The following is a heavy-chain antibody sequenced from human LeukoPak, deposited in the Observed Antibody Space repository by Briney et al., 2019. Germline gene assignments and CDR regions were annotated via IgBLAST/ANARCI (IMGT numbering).Heavy chain of an antibody. V-gene: IGHV1-8*03. D-gene: IGHD3-10*01. CDR1: GYTFSSYD. J-gene: IGHJ4*02. Sequence: ASVKVSXKASGYTFSSYDINWVRQATGQGLEWMGWMNPNSGNTGYAQKFQGRVTITRDTSISTAHMELSSLRSEDTAVYYCARASLWFGELLLFDYWGQGTLVTVSS. CDR2: MNPNSGNT. CDR3: ARASLWFGELLLFDY.